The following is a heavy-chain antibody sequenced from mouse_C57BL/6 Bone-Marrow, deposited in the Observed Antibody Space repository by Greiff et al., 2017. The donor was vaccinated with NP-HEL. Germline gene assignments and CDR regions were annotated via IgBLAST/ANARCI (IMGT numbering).Heavy chain of an antibody. V-gene: IGHV1-81*01. CDR2: IYPRSGNT. CDR3: AGGGGYDVWFAY. CDR1: GYTFTSYG. Sequence: QVQLKESGAELARPGASVKLSCKASGYTFTSYGISWVKQRTGQGLEWIGEIYPRSGNTYYNEKFKGKSTLTADKSSSTAYMGLRSLTSEDSAVYFCAGGGGYDVWFAYWGQGTLVTVSA. J-gene: IGHJ3*01. D-gene: IGHD2-2*01.